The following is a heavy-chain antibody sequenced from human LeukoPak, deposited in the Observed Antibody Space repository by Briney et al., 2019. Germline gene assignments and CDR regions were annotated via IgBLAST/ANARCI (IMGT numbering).Heavy chain of an antibody. CDR2: INHSGST. J-gene: IGHJ4*02. CDR1: GGSFSGYY. D-gene: IGHD6-19*01. V-gene: IGHV4-34*01. Sequence: SETLSLTCAVYGGSFSGYYWSWIRQPPGKGLEWIGEINHSGSTNYNPSLKSRVTISVDTSKNRFSLKLSSVTAADTAVYYCARGPRIAVAGRRFDYWGQGTLVTVSS. CDR3: ARGPRIAVAGRRFDY.